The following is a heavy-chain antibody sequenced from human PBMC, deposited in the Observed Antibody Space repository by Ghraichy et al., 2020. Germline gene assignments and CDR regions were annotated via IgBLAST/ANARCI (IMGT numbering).Heavy chain of an antibody. Sequence: GGSLRLSCSASGFTFSRYAMHWVRQAPGKGLEYVSVISANGGGTYYADSVKGKFNISRDNSKNTLYLQMSGPRPEDTGVYYCVGWSAAGCYYNYTDVWGTGTTVTVSS. D-gene: IGHD6-19*01. V-gene: IGHV3-64D*09. J-gene: IGHJ6*03. CDR1: GFTFSRYA. CDR2: ISANGGGT. CDR3: VGWSAAGCYYNYTDV.